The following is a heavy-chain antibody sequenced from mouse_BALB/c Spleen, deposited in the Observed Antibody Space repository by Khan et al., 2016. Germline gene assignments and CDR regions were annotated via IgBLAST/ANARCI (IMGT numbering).Heavy chain of an antibody. D-gene: IGHD4-1*01. CDR3: ARWEFAY. Sequence: QIQLVQSGPELKKPGETVKISCKASGDIFTNYGMNWVRQAPGKGLKWMGWINTYSGEPTYADDFKGRFAFSLETSASTAYLQINNLKNEDMATXCCARWEFAYWGQGTLVTVSA. J-gene: IGHJ3*01. CDR1: GDIFTNYG. CDR2: INTYSGEP. V-gene: IGHV9-1*02.